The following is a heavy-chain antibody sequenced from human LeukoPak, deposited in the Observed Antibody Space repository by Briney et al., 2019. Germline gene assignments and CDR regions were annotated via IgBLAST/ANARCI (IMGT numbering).Heavy chain of an antibody. CDR3: ARGLWFGEFTAVHDY. CDR1: GGTFSSYA. CDR2: ITPIFGTA. D-gene: IGHD3-10*01. V-gene: IGHV1-69*13. J-gene: IGHJ4*02. Sequence: GASVKVSCKASGGTFSSYAISWVRQAPGQGLEWMGGITPIFGTANYARKFQGRVTITADESTSTAYMELSSLRSEDTAVYYCARGLWFGEFTAVHDYWGQGTLVTVSS.